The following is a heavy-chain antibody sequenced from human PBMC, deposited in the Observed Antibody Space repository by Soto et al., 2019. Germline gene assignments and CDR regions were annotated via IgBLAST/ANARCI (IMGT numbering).Heavy chain of an antibody. CDR3: AHRDASGTSFLY. Sequence: QITLKESGPTLVKPTQPLTLTCTVSGFSLSTSGVGVGWIRQPPGKALEWLALIYWDDDRRYSPALKSRLTITKDTSKDQVVLTMTNMDPVDTATYYCAHRDASGTSFLYWGQGTLVTVSS. V-gene: IGHV2-5*02. CDR2: IYWDDDR. D-gene: IGHD3-10*01. J-gene: IGHJ4*02. CDR1: GFSLSTSGVG.